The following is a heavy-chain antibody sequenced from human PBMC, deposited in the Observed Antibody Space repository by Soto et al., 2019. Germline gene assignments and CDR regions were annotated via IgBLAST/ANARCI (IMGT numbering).Heavy chain of an antibody. D-gene: IGHD5-12*01. V-gene: IGHV4-59*02. Sequence: SETLSLTCSFSGDSVTSHYLTWLRQSPEKGLEWIGYIHYTGFTHYNPSLKSRVTISVDTSKNQFTLKLSSVTAADTAVYYCARAYSGYDQTFDYWGQGTLVTVSS. J-gene: IGHJ4*02. CDR2: IHYTGFT. CDR1: GDSVTSHY. CDR3: ARAYSGYDQTFDY.